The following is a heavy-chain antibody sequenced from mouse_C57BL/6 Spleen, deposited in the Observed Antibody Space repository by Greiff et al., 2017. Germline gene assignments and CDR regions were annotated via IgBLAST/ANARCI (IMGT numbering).Heavy chain of an antibody. CDR3: ARRYDYYGSSYVAMDY. J-gene: IGHJ4*01. CDR1: GYTFTSYW. Sequence: VQLQQPGAELVRPGSSVKLSCKASGYTFTSYWMDWVKQRPGQGLEWIGNIYPSDSETHYNQKFKDKATLTVDKSSSTAYMQLSSLTSEDSAVYYCARRYDYYGSSYVAMDYWGQGTSVTVSS. D-gene: IGHD1-1*01. V-gene: IGHV1-61*01. CDR2: IYPSDSET.